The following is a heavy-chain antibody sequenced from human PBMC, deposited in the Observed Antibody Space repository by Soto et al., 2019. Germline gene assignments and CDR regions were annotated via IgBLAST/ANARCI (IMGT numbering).Heavy chain of an antibody. D-gene: IGHD6-6*01. CDR1: GFTFSSYA. CDR3: ARAFSSSSSWFDP. J-gene: IGHJ5*02. Sequence: PGGSLRLSCAASGFTFSSYAMSWVRQAPGKGLEWVSAISGSGGSTYYADSVKGRFTISRDNAKNTLYLQMNSLRAEDTAVYYCARAFSSSSSWFDPWGQGTLVTVSS. CDR2: ISGSGGST. V-gene: IGHV3-23*01.